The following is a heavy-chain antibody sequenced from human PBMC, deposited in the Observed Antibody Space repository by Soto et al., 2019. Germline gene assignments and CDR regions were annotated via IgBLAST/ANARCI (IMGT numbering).Heavy chain of an antibody. J-gene: IGHJ4*02. D-gene: IGHD2-2*01. Sequence: QVTLKESGPVLVNPTETLTLTCSVSGFSLSNARMGVSWIRQPPGKALEWLAHIFSNDEKSYSTSLKSRLTISKHTSKSQVVLTVTNTDPVDTATYCCARCYGRSAGLGFACWGQGTLVTVSS. CDR1: GFSLSNARMG. CDR3: ARCYGRSAGLGFAC. CDR2: IFSNDEK. V-gene: IGHV2-26*01.